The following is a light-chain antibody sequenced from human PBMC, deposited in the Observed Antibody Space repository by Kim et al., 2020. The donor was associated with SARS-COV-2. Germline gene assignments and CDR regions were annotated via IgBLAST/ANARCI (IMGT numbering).Light chain of an antibody. Sequence: DIQMTQSPSSLSASVGDRVTITCQASQDISNYLNWYQQKPGKAPKLLIYDASNLETGVPSRFSGSGSGTDFTFTISSLQPEDIATYYYQQYDKLSITFGQGTRREIK. CDR3: QQYDKLSIT. CDR1: QDISNY. V-gene: IGKV1-33*01. CDR2: DAS. J-gene: IGKJ5*01.